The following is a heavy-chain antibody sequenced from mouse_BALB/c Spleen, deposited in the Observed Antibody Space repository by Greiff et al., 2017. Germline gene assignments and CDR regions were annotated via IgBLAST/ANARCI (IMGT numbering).Heavy chain of an antibody. V-gene: IGHV2-9*02. Sequence: VQVVESGPGLVAPSQSLSITCPVSGFSLTSYGVHWVRQPPGKGLEWLGVIWAGGSTNYNSALMSRLSISKDNSKSQVFLKMNSLQTDDTSMYYCAREVITPRYFDVWGAGTTVTVSS. J-gene: IGHJ1*01. D-gene: IGHD1-1*01. CDR2: IWAGGST. CDR3: AREVITPRYFDV. CDR1: GFSLTSYG.